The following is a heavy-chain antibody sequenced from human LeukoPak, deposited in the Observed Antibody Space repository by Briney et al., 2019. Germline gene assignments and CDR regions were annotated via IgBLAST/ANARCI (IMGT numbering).Heavy chain of an antibody. Sequence: SETLSLTCTVSGGSISSYYWSWIRQPAGEGLGWIGRIYTSGSTNYNPSLKSRVTMSVDTSKNQFSLKLSSVTAADTAVYYCAREPNRYSYGYIDYWGQGTLVTVSS. D-gene: IGHD5-18*01. J-gene: IGHJ4*02. CDR1: GGSISSYY. CDR2: IYTSGST. CDR3: AREPNRYSYGYIDY. V-gene: IGHV4-4*07.